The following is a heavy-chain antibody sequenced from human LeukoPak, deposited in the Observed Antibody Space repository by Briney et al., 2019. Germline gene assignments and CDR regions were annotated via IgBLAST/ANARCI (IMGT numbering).Heavy chain of an antibody. J-gene: IGHJ4*02. Sequence: SETLSLTCTVSGGSISSSSYYWGWIRQPPGKGLEWIGSIYYSGSTYYNPSLKSRVTISVDTSKNQFSLKLSSVTAADTAVYYRGASSHSPNYFDYWGQGTLVTVSS. CDR2: IYYSGST. D-gene: IGHD2/OR15-2a*01. CDR1: GGSISSSSYY. CDR3: GASSHSPNYFDY. V-gene: IGHV4-39*01.